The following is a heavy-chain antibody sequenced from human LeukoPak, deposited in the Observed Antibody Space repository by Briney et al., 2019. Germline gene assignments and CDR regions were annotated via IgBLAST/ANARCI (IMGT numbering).Heavy chain of an antibody. J-gene: IGHJ4*02. Sequence: GGSLRLSCAASGFTVSSNYMSWVRQAPGKGLEWVSVIYSGGSTYYADSVKGRLTISRDNSKNTLYLQMNSLRAEDTAVYYCARGAVTMVRGVIRKFDYWGQGTLVTVSS. D-gene: IGHD3-10*01. CDR3: ARGAVTMVRGVIRKFDY. CDR1: GFTVSSNY. V-gene: IGHV3-66*01. CDR2: IYSGGST.